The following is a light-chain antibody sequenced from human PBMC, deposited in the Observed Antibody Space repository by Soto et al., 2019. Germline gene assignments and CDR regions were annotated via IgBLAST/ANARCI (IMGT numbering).Light chain of an antibody. J-gene: IGKJ3*01. Sequence: DIQMTQSPSTLSGSVGDRVTITCRASQTISSWLAWYQQKPGKAPKLLIYKASTLKSGVPSRFSGSGSGTEFTLTISSLQPDDFATYYCQHYDNLLFTFGPGTKVDFK. CDR3: QHYDNLLFT. V-gene: IGKV1-5*03. CDR1: QTISSW. CDR2: KAS.